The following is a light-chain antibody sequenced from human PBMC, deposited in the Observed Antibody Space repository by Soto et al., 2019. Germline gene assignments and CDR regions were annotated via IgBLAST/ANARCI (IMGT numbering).Light chain of an antibody. Sequence: QSVLTQPASVSGSPGQSITISCTGTSSDVGGYNYVSWYQQHPGKAPKLIIYEVSNRPSEISSRFSGSKSGNTASLTISGLQAEDEADYYCSSYTSDSTYVFGTGTKVTVL. J-gene: IGLJ1*01. CDR3: SSYTSDSTYV. V-gene: IGLV2-14*01. CDR2: EVS. CDR1: SSDVGGYNY.